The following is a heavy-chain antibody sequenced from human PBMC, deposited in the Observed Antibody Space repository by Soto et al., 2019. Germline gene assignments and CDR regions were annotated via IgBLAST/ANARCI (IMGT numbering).Heavy chain of an antibody. Sequence: GGSLRLSCAASGFTFSSYAMHWVRQAPGKGLEWVAVISYDGSNKYYADSVKGRFTISRDNSKNTLYLQMNSLRAEDTAVYYCARFSGYSSGNYYYYGMDVWGQGTTVTVSS. CDR2: ISYDGSNK. CDR1: GFTFSSYA. J-gene: IGHJ6*02. V-gene: IGHV3-30-3*01. CDR3: ARFSGYSSGNYYYYGMDV. D-gene: IGHD6-19*01.